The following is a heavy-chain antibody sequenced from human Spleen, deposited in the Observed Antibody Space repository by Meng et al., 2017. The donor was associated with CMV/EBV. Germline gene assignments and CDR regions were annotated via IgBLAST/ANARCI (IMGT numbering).Heavy chain of an antibody. Sequence: SETLSLTCTVSGDSISNYYWGWIRQSPGKGLEWIGSIFYSGSTHYNPSLKSRVTISVDTSKNQFSLKLSSVTAADTAVYYCASLRDGYTLDYWGQGTLVTVSS. V-gene: IGHV4-39*01. J-gene: IGHJ4*02. D-gene: IGHD5-24*01. CDR3: ASLRDGYTLDY. CDR2: IFYSGST. CDR1: GDSISNYY.